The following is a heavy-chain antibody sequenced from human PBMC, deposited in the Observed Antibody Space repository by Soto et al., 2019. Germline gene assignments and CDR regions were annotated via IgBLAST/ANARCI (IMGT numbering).Heavy chain of an antibody. J-gene: IGHJ5*02. CDR2: IWYDGSNK. V-gene: IGHV3-33*01. D-gene: IGHD3-10*01. CDR1: GFTFSSYG. Sequence: QVQLVESGGGVVQPGRSLRLSCAASGFTFSSYGMHWVRQAPGKGLEWVAVIWYDGSNKYYADSVKGRFTISRDNSKNTLYLQMNSLSAEDTAVYYCARDAYGSGYNWFDPWGQGTLVTVSS. CDR3: ARDAYGSGYNWFDP.